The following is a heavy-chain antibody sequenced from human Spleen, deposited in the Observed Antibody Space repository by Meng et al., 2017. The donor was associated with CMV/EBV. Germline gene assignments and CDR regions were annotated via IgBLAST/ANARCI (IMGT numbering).Heavy chain of an antibody. CDR2: INTDGSST. D-gene: IGHD4-11*01. CDR1: GFTFSSFW. Sequence: GGSLRLSCAASGFTFSSFWMHWVRQAPGKGLVWVSRINTDGSSTSYADSVKGRFTISRDNAKNTLYLQMNSLRAEETAVYYCARDSYSNYYYYGMDVWGQGTTVTVSS. CDR3: ARDSYSNYYYYGMDV. J-gene: IGHJ6*02. V-gene: IGHV3-74*01.